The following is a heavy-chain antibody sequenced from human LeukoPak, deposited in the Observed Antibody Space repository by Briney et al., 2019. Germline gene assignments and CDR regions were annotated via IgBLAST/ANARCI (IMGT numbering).Heavy chain of an antibody. J-gene: IGHJ3*02. CDR2: IYYSGST. Sequence: SETLSLTCTVSGGSICSSSYYWGWVRQPPGEGLEWIGSIYYSGSTYYNPSLKSRVTISVDTSKNQFSLKLSSVTAADTAVYYCARSRWQSDNHAFDIWGQGTMVTVSS. V-gene: IGHV4-39*07. D-gene: IGHD4-23*01. CDR3: ARSRWQSDNHAFDI. CDR1: GGSICSSSYY.